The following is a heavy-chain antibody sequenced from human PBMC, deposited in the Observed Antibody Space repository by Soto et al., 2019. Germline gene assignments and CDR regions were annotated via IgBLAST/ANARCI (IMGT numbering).Heavy chain of an antibody. V-gene: IGHV3-9*01. Sequence: PGGSLRLSCVASGFTFDDYAMHWVRQIPGKGLQWVSGISWSTSSIGYGASLRGRFLISRDNANNSLYLQMNDLRPEDTALYYCGKASSSNSRSPIDYWGQGTMVTAPQ. D-gene: IGHD4-4*01. CDR2: ISWSTSSI. CDR1: GFTFDDYA. J-gene: IGHJ4*02. CDR3: GKASSSNSRSPIDY.